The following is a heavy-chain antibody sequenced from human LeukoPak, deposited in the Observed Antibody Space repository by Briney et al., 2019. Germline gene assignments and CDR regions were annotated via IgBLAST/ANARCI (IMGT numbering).Heavy chain of an antibody. CDR3: ARESTPLRGSFDP. D-gene: IGHD2-15*01. Sequence: VGSLRLSCAASVFTVRNNHMSWVRQAPGKRLERVSVIDSRENPYHADSVKGRFTISRHTSKNTLYLQMNSLRAEDTAVYYCARESTPLRGSFDPWGPGTLVPVFS. J-gene: IGHJ5*02. CDR1: VFTVRNNH. CDR2: IDSRENP. V-gene: IGHV3-53*04.